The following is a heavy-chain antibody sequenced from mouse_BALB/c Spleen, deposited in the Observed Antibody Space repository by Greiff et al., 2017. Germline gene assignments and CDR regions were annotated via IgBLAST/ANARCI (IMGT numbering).Heavy chain of an antibody. V-gene: IGHV1S137*01. CDR3: ARGGENGPYAMDY. J-gene: IGHJ4*01. D-gene: IGHD1-2*01. CDR2: ISNYYGDA. CDR1: GYTFTDYA. Sequence: QVQLQQSGAELVRPGVSVKISCKGSGYTFTDYAMHWVKQSHAKSLEWIGVISNYYGDASYNQKFKGKATMTVDKSSSTAYMGLARLTSEDSAIYYCARGGENGPYAMDYWGQGTSVTVSS.